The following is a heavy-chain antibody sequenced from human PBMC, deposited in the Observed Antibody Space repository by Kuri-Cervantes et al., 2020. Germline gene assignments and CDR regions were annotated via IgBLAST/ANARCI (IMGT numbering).Heavy chain of an antibody. J-gene: IGHJ6*02. CDR1: GFTFSDYY. D-gene: IGHD3-3*01. Sequence: GESLKISCAASGFTFSDYYMSWIRQAPGKGLEWVSYISSSGSTIYYADSVKGRFTISRDNAKNSLYLQMNSLRAEDTAVYYCARDLTIFGVVPYYGMGVWGQGTTVTVSS. CDR2: ISSSGSTI. CDR3: ARDLTIFGVVPYYGMGV. V-gene: IGHV3-11*01.